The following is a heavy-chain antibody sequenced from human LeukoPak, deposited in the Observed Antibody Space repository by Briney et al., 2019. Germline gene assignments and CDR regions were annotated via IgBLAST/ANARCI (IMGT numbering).Heavy chain of an antibody. CDR3: AKDEYRGYGSFDH. V-gene: IGHV3-9*01. CDR2: ISWNSGSI. D-gene: IGHD5-12*01. CDR1: GFTFDNYA. Sequence: QTGRSLRLSCAASGFTFDNYAMHWVRQAPGKGLEWVSGISWNSGSIGYADSVKGRFTISRDSAKNSLYLEMNSLRAEDTALYYCAKDEYRGYGSFDHWGQGTLVTVSS. J-gene: IGHJ4*02.